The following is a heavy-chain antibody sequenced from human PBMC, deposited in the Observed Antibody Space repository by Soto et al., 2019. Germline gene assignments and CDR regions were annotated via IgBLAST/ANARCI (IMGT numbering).Heavy chain of an antibody. CDR3: ARWWSGSRQGFDP. D-gene: IGHD3-3*01. CDR2: INHSGST. V-gene: IGHV4-34*09. CDR1: GGSFSGYY. J-gene: IGHJ5*02. Sequence: PSETLSLTCAVYGGSFSGYYWSWIRQPPGKGLEWIGEINHSGSTNYNPSLKSRVTISVDTSKNQFSLKLSSVTAADTAVYYCARWWSGSRQGFDPWGQGTLVTVPQ.